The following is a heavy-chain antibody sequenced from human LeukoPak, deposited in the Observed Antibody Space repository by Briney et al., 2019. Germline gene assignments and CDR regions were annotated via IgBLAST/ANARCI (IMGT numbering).Heavy chain of an antibody. CDR3: AKALYSSSWYYFDY. D-gene: IGHD6-13*01. J-gene: IGHJ4*02. CDR2: ISWNSGSI. Sequence: QPGGSLRLSCAASGFTFDEYAMHWVRQAPGKGLEWVSGISWNSGSIGYADSVKGRFTISRDNAKNSLYLQMNSLRAEDMALYYCAKALYSSSWYYFDYWGQGTLVTVSS. V-gene: IGHV3-9*03. CDR1: GFTFDEYA.